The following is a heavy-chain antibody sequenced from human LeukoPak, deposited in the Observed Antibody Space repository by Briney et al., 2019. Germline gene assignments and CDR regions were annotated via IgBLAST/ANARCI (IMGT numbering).Heavy chain of an antibody. J-gene: IGHJ4*02. CDR1: GYTFTGYY. D-gene: IGHD6-13*01. CDR3: AKVLAGGSNWIDY. CDR2: INPNSGGT. V-gene: IGHV1-2*02. Sequence: GVSVKVSCKASGYTFTGYYMHWVRQAPGQGLEWMGWINPNSGGTNYAQKFQGRVTMTRDTSTSTAYMELRRLTSDDTGVYFCAKVLAGGSNWIDYWGQGTLVTVSS.